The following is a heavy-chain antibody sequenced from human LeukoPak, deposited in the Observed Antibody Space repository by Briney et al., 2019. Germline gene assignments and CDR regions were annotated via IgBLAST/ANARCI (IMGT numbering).Heavy chain of an antibody. CDR1: GFTFSTYG. D-gene: IGHD2-2*01. J-gene: IGHJ4*02. V-gene: IGHV3-30*18. CDR2: ISYDGSNK. CDR3: ANREYHLPALY. Sequence: GGSLRLSCAASGFTFSTYGMHWVRQAPGKGLEWVAVISYDGSNKYYADSVKGQFTISRDNSKNTLYLQMNSLRAEDTAVYYCANREYHLPALYWGQGTLVTVSS.